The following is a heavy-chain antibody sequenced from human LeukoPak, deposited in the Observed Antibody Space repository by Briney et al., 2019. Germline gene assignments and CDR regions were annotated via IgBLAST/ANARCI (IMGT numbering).Heavy chain of an antibody. V-gene: IGHV4-31*03. J-gene: IGHJ6*03. Sequence: SETLSLTCTVSGGSISTGGYHWSWIRQHPGKGLEWIGYIYYSGTTYYNPSLQSRLTISVDTSKNQFSLKLSSVTAADTAVYYCARAIETYYDDWIGTYYMDVWGKGTTVTVSS. CDR1: GGSISTGGYH. CDR2: IYYSGTT. D-gene: IGHD3-3*01. CDR3: ARAIETYYDDWIGTYYMDV.